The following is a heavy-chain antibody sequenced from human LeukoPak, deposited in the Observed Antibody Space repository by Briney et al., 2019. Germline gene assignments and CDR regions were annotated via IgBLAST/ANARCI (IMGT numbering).Heavy chain of an antibody. J-gene: IGHJ4*02. CDR2: INPNSGGT. V-gene: IGHV1-2*02. CDR3: ASGTNSGYDPYLDY. CDR1: GYTFTSYD. D-gene: IGHD5-12*01. Sequence: ASVKVSCKASGYTFTSYDINWVRQATGQGLEWMGWINPNSGGTNYAQKFQGRVTMTRDTSISTAYMELSRLRSDDTAVYYCASGTNSGYDPYLDYWGQGTLVTVSS.